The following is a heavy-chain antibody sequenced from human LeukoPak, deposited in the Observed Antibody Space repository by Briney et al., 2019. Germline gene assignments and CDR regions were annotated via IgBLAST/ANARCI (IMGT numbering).Heavy chain of an antibody. Sequence: PSETLSLTCAVYGGSFSGYYWSWIRQPPGKGLEWIGEINHSGSTNYNPSLKSRVTISVDTSKNQFSLKLSSVTAADTAVYYCARAWARREQQLALSWFEPWGQGTLVTVSS. V-gene: IGHV4-34*01. CDR2: INHSGST. J-gene: IGHJ5*02. CDR3: ARAWARREQQLALSWFEP. D-gene: IGHD6-13*01. CDR1: GGSFSGYY.